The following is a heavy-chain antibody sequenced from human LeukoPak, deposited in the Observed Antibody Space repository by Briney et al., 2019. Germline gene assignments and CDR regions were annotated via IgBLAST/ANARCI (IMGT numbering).Heavy chain of an antibody. V-gene: IGHV3-30-3*01. CDR1: GFTFRSYA. Sequence: GGSLRLSCAASGFTFRSYAMHWVRQAPGKGLEWVAVISYDGSKKHYADSVKGRFTISRDNSKNTVYLQMNSLRAEDTAVCYCARDRGIAKYYYYYGMDVWGQGTTVTVSS. J-gene: IGHJ6*02. CDR2: ISYDGSKK. D-gene: IGHD6-13*01. CDR3: ARDRGIAKYYYYYGMDV.